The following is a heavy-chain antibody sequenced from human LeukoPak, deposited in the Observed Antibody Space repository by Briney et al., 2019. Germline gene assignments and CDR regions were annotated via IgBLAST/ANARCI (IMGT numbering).Heavy chain of an antibody. CDR1: GYSISSGYY. J-gene: IGHJ5*02. CDR2: IYHSGST. CDR3: ARVNQRWFDP. V-gene: IGHV4-38-2*02. Sequence: PSETLSLTCTVSGYSISSGYYWGWIRQPPGKGLEWIGSIYHSGSTYYNPSLKSRVTISVDTSKNQFSLKLSSVTAADTAVYYCARVNQRWFDPWGQGTLVTVSS. D-gene: IGHD6-25*01.